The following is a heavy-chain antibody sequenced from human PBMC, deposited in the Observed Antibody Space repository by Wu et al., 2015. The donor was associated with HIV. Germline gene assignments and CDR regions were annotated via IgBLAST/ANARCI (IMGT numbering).Heavy chain of an antibody. J-gene: IGHJ5*02. D-gene: IGHD6-19*01. CDR1: GYTFTSYY. CDR3: ASDFGYYSGSVS. CDR2: IIPLFGTA. V-gene: IGHV1-69*01. Sequence: QVQLVQSGAEVKKPGASVKVSCKASGYTFTSYYIYWVRQAPGQGLEWMGGIIPLFGTANYAQKFQGRVTITTDESTSTAYMEVSSLRSEDTAVYYCASDFGYYSGSVSWGQGTLVTVSS.